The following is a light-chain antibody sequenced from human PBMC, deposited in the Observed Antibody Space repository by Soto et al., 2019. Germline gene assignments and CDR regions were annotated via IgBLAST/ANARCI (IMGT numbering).Light chain of an antibody. V-gene: IGKV3-20*01. CDR1: QSISDT. CDR2: DTS. J-gene: IGKJ5*01. CDR3: QQYGTSEII. Sequence: EIVMTQSPATLSVSPGGRATLSCRASQSISDTLAWYQQKPGQAPRLLIYDTSSRATGIPDRFSGSGSRTDFTLTISRLEPEDFAVYYCQQYGTSEIIFGQGTRLEIK.